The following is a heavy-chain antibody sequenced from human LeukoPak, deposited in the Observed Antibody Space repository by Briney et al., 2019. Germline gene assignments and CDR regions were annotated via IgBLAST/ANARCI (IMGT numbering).Heavy chain of an antibody. CDR1: GFTLSTYG. V-gene: IGHV3-30*18. CDR2: ISSDGSNK. J-gene: IGHJ4*02. Sequence: SLTLSCAASGFTLSTYGMHWVRQAPGKGLEWVAVISSDGSNKFYADSVKGRFTISRAGSKNTLYLQMNSMRPDDTAVYFCAKPQVTANWYYFHYWGQGTLVTVSS. CDR3: AKPQVTANWYYFHY. D-gene: IGHD2-21*02.